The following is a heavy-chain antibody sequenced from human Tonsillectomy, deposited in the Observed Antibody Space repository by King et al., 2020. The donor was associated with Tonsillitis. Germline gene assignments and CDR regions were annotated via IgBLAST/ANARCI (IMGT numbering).Heavy chain of an antibody. J-gene: IGHJ3*02. CDR2: IYHSGST. Sequence: QLQESGSGLVKPSQTLSLTCAVSGGSISSGGYSWSWIRQPPGKGLEWIGYIYHSGSTYYNPSLKSRVTISVDRSKNQFSLKLSSVSAAATAVYYCARGGRPGDTLIEAFDIWGQGTMVTVSS. V-gene: IGHV4-30-2*01. CDR1: GGSISSGGYS. CDR3: ARGGRPGDTLIEAFDI. D-gene: IGHD3-22*01.